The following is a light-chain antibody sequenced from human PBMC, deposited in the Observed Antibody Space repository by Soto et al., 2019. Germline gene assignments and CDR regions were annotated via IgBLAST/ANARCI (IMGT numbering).Light chain of an antibody. V-gene: IGKV1-16*01. J-gene: IGKJ2*01. CDR1: QAINNW. CDR2: AAS. Sequence: DVQLTQSPSSLSASVGERVTITCRASQAINNWLVWFQKRPGEAPKSLIYAASSLHSGVPARFSGRGSGTDFTLTITDLQPEDFAVYFCQEYNSYPYRFGQGTKLEI. CDR3: QEYNSYPYR.